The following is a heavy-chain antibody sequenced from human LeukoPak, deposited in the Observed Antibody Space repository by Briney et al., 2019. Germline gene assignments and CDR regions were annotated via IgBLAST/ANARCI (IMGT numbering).Heavy chain of an antibody. CDR3: AKDVATTVTSLGY. V-gene: IGHV3-33*06. CDR2: IWYDGSNK. Sequence: GGSLRLSCAASGFTLSSYGMHWVRQAPGKGLEWVAVIWYDGSNKYYADSVKGRFTISRDNSKNTLYLQMNSLRAEDTAVYYCAKDVATTVTSLGYWGQGTLVTVSS. CDR1: GFTLSSYG. J-gene: IGHJ4*02. D-gene: IGHD4-17*01.